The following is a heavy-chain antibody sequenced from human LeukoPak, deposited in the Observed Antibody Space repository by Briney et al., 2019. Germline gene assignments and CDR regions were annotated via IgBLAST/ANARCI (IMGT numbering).Heavy chain of an antibody. CDR1: GFTFSSYR. CDR2: ISSSSSTI. Sequence: GGSLRLSCAASGFTFSSYRMNWVRQAPGKGLEWVSCISSSSSTICYADSVKGRFTISRDNAKNSLYLQMNSLRAEDTAVYYCARAKRLYYDILTGYRYYFDYWGQGTLVTVSS. J-gene: IGHJ4*02. V-gene: IGHV3-48*01. D-gene: IGHD3-9*01. CDR3: ARAKRLYYDILTGYRYYFDY.